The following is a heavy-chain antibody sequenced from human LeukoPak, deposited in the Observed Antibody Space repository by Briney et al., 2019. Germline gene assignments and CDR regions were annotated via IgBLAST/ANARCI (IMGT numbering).Heavy chain of an antibody. J-gene: IGHJ4*02. D-gene: IGHD1-26*01. CDR3: ARGGVGATTFDY. CDR1: GGSISSGGYS. V-gene: IGHV4-61*08. Sequence: SETLSLTCAVSGGSISSGGYSWSWIRQPPGKGLEWIGYIYYSGSTYYNPSLKSRVTISVDTSKNQFSLKLSSVTAADTAVYYCARGGVGATTFDYWGQGTLVTVSS. CDR2: IYYSGST.